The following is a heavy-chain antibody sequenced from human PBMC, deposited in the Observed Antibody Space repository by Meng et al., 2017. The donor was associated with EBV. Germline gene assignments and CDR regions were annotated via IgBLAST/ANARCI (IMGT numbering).Heavy chain of an antibody. CDR3: ARGGGYSSSWYPD. D-gene: IGHD6-13*01. CDR1: GFTCSSYW. Sequence: EWRRVEAGGGLVQPGGSLRLSCAASGFTCSSYWMHWVRQAPGKGLVWVSRINSDGSSTSYADSVKGRFTISRDNAKNTLYLQMNSLRAEDTAVYYCARGGGYSSSWYPDWGQGTLVTVSS. J-gene: IGHJ4*02. CDR2: INSDGSST. V-gene: IGHV3-74*01.